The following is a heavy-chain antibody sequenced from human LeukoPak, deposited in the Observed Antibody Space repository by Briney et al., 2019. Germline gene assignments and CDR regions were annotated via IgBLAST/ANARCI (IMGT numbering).Heavy chain of an antibody. CDR3: ARDAQRGFDYSNSLEY. D-gene: IGHD4-11*01. CDR2: IWSDGSNR. Sequence: PGGSLRLSCAASGFIFSHYGMHWVRQAPGKGLEWVAVIWSDGSNRFYAGSVKGRFTISRYNSQNTLFLQMNSLRAEDTAMYYCARDAQRGFDYSNSLEYWGHGTLVTVSS. J-gene: IGHJ4*01. V-gene: IGHV3-33*01. CDR1: GFIFSHYG.